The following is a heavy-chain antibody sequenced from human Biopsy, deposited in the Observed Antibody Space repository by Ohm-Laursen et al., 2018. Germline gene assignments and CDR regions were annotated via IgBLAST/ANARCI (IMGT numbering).Heavy chain of an antibody. D-gene: IGHD3-3*01. Sequence: GAPVKVSCKTSGYTFTAYGISWVRQAPGQGLEWMGWISTYNDDTNIAQKFQGRVSMTTDTSTRTAYMELRSLRSGDTAIYFCARDPGYDFWSGSDPFDIWGQGTLVTVS. J-gene: IGHJ3*02. CDR3: ARDPGYDFWSGSDPFDI. CDR1: GYTFTAYG. CDR2: ISTYNDDT. V-gene: IGHV1-18*04.